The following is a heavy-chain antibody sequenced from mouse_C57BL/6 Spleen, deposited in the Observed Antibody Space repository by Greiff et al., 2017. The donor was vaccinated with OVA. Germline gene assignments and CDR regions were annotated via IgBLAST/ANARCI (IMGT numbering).Heavy chain of an antibody. J-gene: IGHJ1*03. CDR1: GYSITSGYD. CDR3: ARDSLYYYGSSYGYFDV. CDR2: ISYSGST. D-gene: IGHD1-1*01. V-gene: IGHV3-1*01. Sequence: EVQLQESGPGMVKPSQSLSLTCTVTGYSITSGYDWHWIRHFPGNKLEWMGYISYSGSTNYNPSLKSRISITHDTSKNHFFLKLNSVTTEDTATYYCARDSLYYYGSSYGYFDVWGTGTTVTVSS.